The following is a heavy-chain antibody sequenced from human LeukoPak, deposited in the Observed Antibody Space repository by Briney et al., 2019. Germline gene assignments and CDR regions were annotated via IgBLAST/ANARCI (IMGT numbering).Heavy chain of an antibody. CDR1: GGTFSSYA. CDR2: IIPIFGTA. V-gene: IGHV1-69*06. J-gene: IGHJ3*02. D-gene: IGHD3-22*01. Sequence: ASVKVSCKASGGTFSSYAISWVRQAPGQGLEWMGGIIPIFGTANYAQKFQGRVTITADKSTSTAYMELSSLRSEDTAVYYCAMRSEGITMIVVAHDAFDIWGQGTMVTVSS. CDR3: AMRSEGITMIVVAHDAFDI.